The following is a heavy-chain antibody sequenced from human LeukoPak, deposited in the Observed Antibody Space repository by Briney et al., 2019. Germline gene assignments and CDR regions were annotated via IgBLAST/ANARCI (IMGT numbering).Heavy chain of an antibody. Sequence: ASVKVSCKASGYTFTGYYMHWVRQAPGQGLEWMGWINPNSGGTNYAQKFQGRVTMTRDTSISTAYMELSRLRSDDTAVYYCARGPTTVTRAFDHWGQGTLVTVSS. CDR3: ARGPTTVTRAFDH. V-gene: IGHV1-2*02. D-gene: IGHD4-17*01. CDR1: GYTFTGYY. J-gene: IGHJ4*02. CDR2: INPNSGGT.